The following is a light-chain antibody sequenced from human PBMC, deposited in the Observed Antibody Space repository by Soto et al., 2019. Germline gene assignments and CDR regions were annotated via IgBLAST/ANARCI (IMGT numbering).Light chain of an antibody. Sequence: EFVLTQSPGTLSLSPGEGATLSCRASHSIDSKYLAWYQQKPGQAPRLLISGTFSRATGIPDRFSGSGSGKDFTLTISRLEPEDFAVYYCHKYGEFVITFGQGTRLEIK. CDR1: HSIDSKY. CDR2: GTF. CDR3: HKYGEFVIT. J-gene: IGKJ5*01. V-gene: IGKV3-20*01.